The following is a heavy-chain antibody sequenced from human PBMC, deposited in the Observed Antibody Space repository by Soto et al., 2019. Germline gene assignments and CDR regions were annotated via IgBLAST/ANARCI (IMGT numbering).Heavy chain of an antibody. CDR3: ARISSGYYYVDY. CDR1: GGSISSYY. J-gene: IGHJ4*02. D-gene: IGHD3-22*01. V-gene: IGHV4-59*01. Sequence: LSLTCTVSGGSISSYYWSWIRQPPGKGLEWIGYIYYSGSTNYNPSLKSRVTISVDTSKNQFSLKLSSVTAADTAVYYCARISSGYYYVDYWGQGTLVTVSS. CDR2: IYYSGST.